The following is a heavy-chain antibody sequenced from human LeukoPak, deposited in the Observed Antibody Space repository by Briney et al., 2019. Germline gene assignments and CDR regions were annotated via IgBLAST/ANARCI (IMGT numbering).Heavy chain of an antibody. Sequence: GGSLRLSCAASGFTFSFYWMGWVRQAPGKGLEWVANMNRDGSEINYVDSVRGRFTISRDNAKNSVYLQMNSLRAEDTAVYFCVRDLGFSTFDNWGQGTLVTVSS. J-gene: IGHJ4*02. V-gene: IGHV3-7*01. CDR2: MNRDGSEI. CDR3: VRDLGFSTFDN. CDR1: GFTFSFYW. D-gene: IGHD5/OR15-5a*01.